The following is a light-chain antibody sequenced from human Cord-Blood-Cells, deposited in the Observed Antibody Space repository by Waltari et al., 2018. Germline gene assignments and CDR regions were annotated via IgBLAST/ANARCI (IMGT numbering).Light chain of an antibody. CDR2: DVS. CDR1: SSDVGGYNY. CDR3: SSYTGSSTLV. J-gene: IGLJ3*02. V-gene: IGLV2-14*03. Sequence: QSALTQPASVSGSPGQSITISCTRTSSDVGGYNYVSWYQQHPGKAPKLMIYDVSNRPSGVSNRFSGCKSGNTASLTMCGLQAEDEADYDSSSYTGSSTLVFGGGTKRTVL.